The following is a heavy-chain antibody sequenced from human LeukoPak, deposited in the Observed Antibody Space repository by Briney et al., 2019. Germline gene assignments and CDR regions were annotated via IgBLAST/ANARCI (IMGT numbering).Heavy chain of an antibody. D-gene: IGHD1-26*01. J-gene: IGHJ6*03. CDR3: ATLGELAAHYYYYMDV. V-gene: IGHV1-69*05. CDR1: GGTFSSYA. Sequence: SVKVSCKASGGTFSSYAISWVRQAPGQGLEWMGGIIPTFGTANYAQKFQGRVTITTDESTSTAYMELSSLRSEDTAVYYCATLGELAAHYYYYMDVWGKGTTVTVSS. CDR2: IIPTFGTA.